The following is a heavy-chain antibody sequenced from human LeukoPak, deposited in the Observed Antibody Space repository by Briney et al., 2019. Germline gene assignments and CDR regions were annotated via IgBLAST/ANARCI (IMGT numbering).Heavy chain of an antibody. V-gene: IGHV3-53*01. D-gene: IGHD2-21*01. CDR2: VYSGGDT. J-gene: IGHJ4*02. CDR3: AGVEIPWSFDY. CDR1: GFTVSSNY. Sequence: PGGSLRLSCAASGFTVSSNYMTWIRQAPGERLEWVSIVYSGGDTYYADSVKGRFTMSRDNSKNMLYLQMNSLRAEDTAVYYCAGVEIPWSFDYWGQGTLVTVSS.